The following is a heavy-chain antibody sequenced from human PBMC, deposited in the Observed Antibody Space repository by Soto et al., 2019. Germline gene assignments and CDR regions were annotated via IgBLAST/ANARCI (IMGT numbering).Heavy chain of an antibody. CDR2: MYNTGST. J-gene: IGHJ6*02. V-gene: IGHV4-59*01. CDR3: ARDLWGYCGTDCYPLDV. D-gene: IGHD2-21*02. Sequence: PETLSLTCTVPGGSISGYYWSWIRQPPGKGLEWSGYMYNTGSTVYNPSFKSRVTISVDTSKSQFSLKLNSVTAADTAVYYCARDLWGYCGTDCYPLDVWGQGTTVTVSS. CDR1: GGSISGYY.